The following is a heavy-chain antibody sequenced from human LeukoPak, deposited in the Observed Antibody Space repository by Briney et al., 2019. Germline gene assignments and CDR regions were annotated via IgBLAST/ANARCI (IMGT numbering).Heavy chain of an antibody. D-gene: IGHD4-17*01. V-gene: IGHV4-34*01. CDR3: ARFTVTDYYYYMDV. J-gene: IGHJ6*03. CDR2: INHSGST. Sequence: SETLSLTCAVYGGSFSGYYWSWIRQPPGKGLEWIGEINHSGSTNYNPSLKSRVTISADTSKNQFSLKLSSVTAADTAVYYCARFTVTDYYYYMDVWGKGTTVTVSS. CDR1: GGSFSGYY.